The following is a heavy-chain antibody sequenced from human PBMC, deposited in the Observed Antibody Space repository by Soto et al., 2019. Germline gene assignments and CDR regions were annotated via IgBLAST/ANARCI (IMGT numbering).Heavy chain of an antibody. Sequence: SETLSLTCTVSGGSISSSSYYWGWIRQPPGKGLEWIGSIYYSGSTYYNPSLKSRVTLSVDTSKNQFSLKLSSVTAADTAVYYCARLEQEKRITMIVVVIFDWFDPWGQGTLVTVS. CDR3: ARLEQEKRITMIVVVIFDWFDP. CDR2: IYYSGST. V-gene: IGHV4-39*01. D-gene: IGHD3-22*01. J-gene: IGHJ5*02. CDR1: GGSISSSSYY.